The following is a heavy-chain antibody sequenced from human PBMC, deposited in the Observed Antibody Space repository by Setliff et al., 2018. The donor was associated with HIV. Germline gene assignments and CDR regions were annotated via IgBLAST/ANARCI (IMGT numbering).Heavy chain of an antibody. CDR1: GGSISNSRYY. V-gene: IGHV4-39*01. CDR2: IYYSGST. Sequence: SETLSLTCTASGGSISNSRYYWSWIRQPPGKGLEWIGSIYYSGSTYYNPSLKSRVTISVDTSKNQFSLKLSYVTAADAAVYYCASRVYYYDSSGYLREEWFDPWGQGTLVTVSS. D-gene: IGHD3-22*01. CDR3: ASRVYYYDSSGYLREEWFDP. J-gene: IGHJ5*02.